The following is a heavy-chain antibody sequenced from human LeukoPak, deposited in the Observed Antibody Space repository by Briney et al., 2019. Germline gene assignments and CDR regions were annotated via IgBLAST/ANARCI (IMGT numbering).Heavy chain of an antibody. J-gene: IGHJ5*02. D-gene: IGHD3-3*01. CDR2: INPSGGST. V-gene: IGHV1-46*01. CDR3: ARDRVTIFGVVIIPVSLGFDP. CDR1: GYTFTSYY. Sequence: ASVKVSCKASGYTFTSYYMHWVRQAPGQGLEWMGLINPSGGSTSYAQKFQGRVTMTRDTSTSTVYMELSSLRSEDTAVYYCARDRVTIFGVVIIPVSLGFDPWGQGTLVTVSS.